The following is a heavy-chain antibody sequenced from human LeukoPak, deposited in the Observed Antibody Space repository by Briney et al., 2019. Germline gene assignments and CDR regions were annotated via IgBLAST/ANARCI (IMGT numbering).Heavy chain of an antibody. D-gene: IGHD3-3*01. CDR2: ISAYNGNT. CDR3: ARDRMYYDFWSGYYSSTYYFDY. Sequence: ASVKVSCKASGYTFTSYGISWVRQAPGQGLEWMGWISAYNGNTNYAQKLQGRVTMTTDTSTSTAYMELRSLRSDDTAVYYCARDRMYYDFWSGYYSSTYYFDYWGQGTLVTVSS. V-gene: IGHV1-18*01. CDR1: GYTFTSYG. J-gene: IGHJ4*02.